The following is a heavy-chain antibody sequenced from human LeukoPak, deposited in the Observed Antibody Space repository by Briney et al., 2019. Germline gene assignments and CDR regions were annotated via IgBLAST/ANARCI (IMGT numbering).Heavy chain of an antibody. V-gene: IGHV1-46*01. CDR2: INPSGGST. CDR1: GYTFTSCY. D-gene: IGHD3-10*01. CDR3: ARGRNYYGSGSYRLLGY. J-gene: IGHJ4*02. Sequence: ASVKVSCKASGYTFTSCYMHWVRQAPGQGLEWMGIINPSGGSTSYAQKFQGRVTMTRDTSTSTVYMELSSLRSEDTAVYYCARGRNYYGSGSYRLLGYWGQGTLVTVSP.